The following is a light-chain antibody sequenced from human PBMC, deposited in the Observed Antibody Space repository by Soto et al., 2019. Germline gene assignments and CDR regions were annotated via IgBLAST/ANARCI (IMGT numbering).Light chain of an antibody. CDR1: QSVSSY. CDR3: QQRSNWPPLIT. V-gene: IGKV3-11*01. CDR2: DAS. Sequence: EIVLTQSPATLSLSPGERATLSCRASQSVSSYLAWYQQKPGQAPRLLIYDASNRATGIPARFSGSGSETDFTLTISSLEPEDFAVYYCQQRSNWPPLITFGQGTRLES. J-gene: IGKJ5*01.